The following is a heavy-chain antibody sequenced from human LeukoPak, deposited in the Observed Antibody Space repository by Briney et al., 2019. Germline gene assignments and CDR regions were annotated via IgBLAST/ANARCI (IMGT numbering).Heavy chain of an antibody. V-gene: IGHV3-23*01. D-gene: IGHD3/OR15-3a*01. Sequence: GGSLRLSRAASGFTFSNYSMTWVRQAPGKGLEWVSTIGDSGDKSYYPDSVKGRFTISRDLSKDTLFLEMHNLRAEDTAVYYCAKGRALWTYDFDSWGQGTLVTVSS. CDR3: AKGRALWTYDFDS. CDR1: GFTFSNYS. CDR2: IGDSGDKS. J-gene: IGHJ4*02.